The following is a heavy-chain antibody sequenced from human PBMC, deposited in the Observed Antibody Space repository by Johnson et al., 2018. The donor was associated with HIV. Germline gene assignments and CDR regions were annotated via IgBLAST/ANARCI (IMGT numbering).Heavy chain of an antibody. Sequence: VQLVESGGGVVQPGRSLRLSCAASGFTFRSYGMHWVRQAPGKGLEWVANTKQDGSEKSYVDSVKGRFTISRDNAKNSLYLQMNSLRVEDTAVYYCARPIARGASDIWGQGTMVTVSS. CDR3: ARPIARGASDI. J-gene: IGHJ3*02. CDR1: GFTFRSYG. V-gene: IGHV3-7*03. D-gene: IGHD3-10*01. CDR2: TKQDGSEK.